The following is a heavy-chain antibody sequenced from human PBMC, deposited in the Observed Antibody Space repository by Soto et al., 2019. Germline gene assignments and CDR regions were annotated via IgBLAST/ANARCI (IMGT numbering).Heavy chain of an antibody. Sequence: ASVKVSCKASGYTFTRNHMHWVRQAPGQGLEWMGFINVATGNARYSRKFQGRVILTRDTSASTIHMELSGLTTEDTAVYYCARDGNFALVAAIDYWGKGTSVTLSS. D-gene: IGHD2-15*01. CDR1: GYTFTRNH. J-gene: IGHJ4*02. V-gene: IGHV1-3*01. CDR3: ARDGNFALVAAIDY. CDR2: INVATGNA.